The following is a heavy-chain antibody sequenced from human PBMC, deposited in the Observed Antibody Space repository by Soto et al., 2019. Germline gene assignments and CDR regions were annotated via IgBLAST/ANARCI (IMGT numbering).Heavy chain of an antibody. J-gene: IGHJ4*02. CDR3: APWFGAFDY. CDR1: RFTFSSYG. D-gene: IGHD3-10*01. Sequence: QVQLVESGGGVVQPGRSLRLSCAASRFTFSSYGMHWVRQAPGKGLEWVAVISYDGSNKYYADSVKGRFTISRDNSKNTLYLQMNSLRAEDTVVYYCAPWFGAFDYWGQGTLVTVSS. CDR2: ISYDGSNK. V-gene: IGHV3-30*03.